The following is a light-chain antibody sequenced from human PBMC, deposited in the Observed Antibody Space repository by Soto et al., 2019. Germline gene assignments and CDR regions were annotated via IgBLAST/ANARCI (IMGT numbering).Light chain of an antibody. CDR1: QDISNY. V-gene: IGKV1-33*01. CDR2: DAS. CDR3: QQYDNLPRPYT. J-gene: IGKJ2*01. Sequence: DIQMTQSPSSLSASVGDRVTITCQASQDISNYLNWYQQKPGKAPKLLIYDASNLETGVPSRFSGSGSGTDFTFTISSLQPEDIATYYCQQYDNLPRPYTFGQGTKLEIK.